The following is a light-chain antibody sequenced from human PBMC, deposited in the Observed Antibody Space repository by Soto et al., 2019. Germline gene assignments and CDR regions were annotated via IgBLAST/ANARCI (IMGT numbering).Light chain of an antibody. Sequence: QSVLTQPPSASGTPGQRVTISCSGSSSNIGTNTVIWYQQLPRAAPKLLIYSDNQRPSGVPDRFSGSKSGTSASLAISGLQYEEEADYYCAAWDVSLVVFGGGTKLTVL. CDR3: AAWDVSLVV. CDR2: SDN. V-gene: IGLV1-44*01. J-gene: IGLJ2*01. CDR1: SSNIGTNT.